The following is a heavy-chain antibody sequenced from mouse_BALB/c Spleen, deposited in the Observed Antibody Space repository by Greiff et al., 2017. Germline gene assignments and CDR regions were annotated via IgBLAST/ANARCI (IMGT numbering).Heavy chain of an antibody. V-gene: IGHV8-8*01. CDR3: ARPNCDYFDY. CDR2: IWWDDVK. CDR1: GFSLSTSGMC. J-gene: IGHJ2*01. Sequence: QVTLKVSGPGILQPSQTLSLTCSFSGFSLSTSGMCVGWLRQPSGMGLEWLANIWWDDVKRYNPALKSRLTILKDTSSIQVFPKIASVDTADTATYYCARPNCDYFDYWGQGTTLTVSS. D-gene: IGHD4-1*01.